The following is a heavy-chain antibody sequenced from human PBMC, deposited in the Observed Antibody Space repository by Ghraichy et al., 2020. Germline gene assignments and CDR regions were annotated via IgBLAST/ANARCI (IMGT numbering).Heavy chain of an antibody. CDR2: IRRKAYGGTT. Sequence: GGSLRLSCTASGFTFGDYAMSWVRQAPGKGLEWVGFIRRKAYGGTTEYAASVKGRFTISRDDSKSIAYLQMNSLKTEDTAVYYCTRGNWGGGAFDIWGQGTMVTVSS. V-gene: IGHV3-49*04. J-gene: IGHJ3*02. CDR1: GFTFGDYA. CDR3: TRGNWGGGAFDI. D-gene: IGHD7-27*01.